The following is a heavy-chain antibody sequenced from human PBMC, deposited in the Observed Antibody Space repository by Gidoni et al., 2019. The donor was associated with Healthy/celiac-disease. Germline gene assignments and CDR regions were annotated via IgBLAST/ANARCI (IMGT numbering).Heavy chain of an antibody. CDR1: GYSFTSYW. J-gene: IGHJ4*02. CDR3: ARRPSSGGSASFDY. CDR2: IDPREYYT. Sequence: QLVQSGSDVKTPGDSLRISCKDSGYSFTSYWISWVRQMHGKVLECMGMIDPREYYTNYSPSVQGNVTISADKSISTAYRQWSSLKASDTAMYYCARRPSSGGSASFDYGGQGTLVTVSS. D-gene: IGHD1-26*01. V-gene: IGHV5-10-1*01.